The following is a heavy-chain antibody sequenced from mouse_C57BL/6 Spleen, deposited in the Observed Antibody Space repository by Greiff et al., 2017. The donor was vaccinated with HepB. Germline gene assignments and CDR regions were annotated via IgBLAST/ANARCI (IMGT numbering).Heavy chain of an antibody. V-gene: IGHV3-6*01. CDR2: ISYDGSN. Sequence: EVQLVESGPGLVKPSQSLSLTCSVTGYSITSGYYWNWIRQFPGNKLEWMGYISYDGSNNYNPSLKNRISITRDTSKNQFFLKLNSVTTEDTATYYCASAYDYDVKAWFAYWGQGTLVTVSA. CDR1: GYSITSGYY. CDR3: ASAYDYDVKAWFAY. D-gene: IGHD2-4*01. J-gene: IGHJ3*01.